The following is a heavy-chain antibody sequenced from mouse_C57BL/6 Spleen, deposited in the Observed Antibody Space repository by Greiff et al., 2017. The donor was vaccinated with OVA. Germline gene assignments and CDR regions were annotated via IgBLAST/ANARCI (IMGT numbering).Heavy chain of an antibody. CDR2: IDPENGDT. CDR3: TTHGYYGDYAMDY. CDR1: GFNIKDDY. D-gene: IGHD2-3*01. J-gene: IGHJ4*01. V-gene: IGHV14-4*01. Sequence: EVNVVESGAELVRPGASVKLSCTASGFNIKDDYMHWVKQRPEQGLEWIGWIDPENGDTEYASKFQGKATITADTSSNTAYLQLSSLTSEDTAVYYCTTHGYYGDYAMDYWGQGTSVTVSS.